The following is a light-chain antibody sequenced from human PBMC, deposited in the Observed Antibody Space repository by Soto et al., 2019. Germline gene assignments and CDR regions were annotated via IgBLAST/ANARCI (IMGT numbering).Light chain of an antibody. V-gene: IGKV3-15*01. Sequence: EIVMTQSPATLSVSPGERATLSCRASQSVSSNLAWYQQKPGQAPRLLIYGASTSATGIPPRFSGSGSVTESKPTNSSLQSEDCAVYYCQHYNNWPWSFGQGTKVEIK. CDR3: QHYNNWPWS. CDR1: QSVSSN. CDR2: GAS. J-gene: IGKJ1*01.